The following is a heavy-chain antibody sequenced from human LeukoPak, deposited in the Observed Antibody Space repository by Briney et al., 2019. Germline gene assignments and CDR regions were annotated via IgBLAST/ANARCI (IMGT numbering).Heavy chain of an antibody. CDR2: IKEEGSEK. D-gene: IGHD6-13*01. Sequence: GGSLRLSCAASGFIFSSYWMSWVRQAPGKGLEWVANIKEEGSEKYYVDSVKGRFTISRDNSKNTLYLQMNSLRAEDTAVYYCAKDRRGIAAAEGDYWGQGTLVTVSS. J-gene: IGHJ4*02. V-gene: IGHV3-7*01. CDR1: GFIFSSYW. CDR3: AKDRRGIAAAEGDY.